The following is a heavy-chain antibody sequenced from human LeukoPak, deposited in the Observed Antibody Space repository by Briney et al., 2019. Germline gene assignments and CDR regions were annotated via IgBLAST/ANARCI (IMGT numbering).Heavy chain of an antibody. Sequence: ASVTVSCKASGYTFTGYYMHWVRQAPGQGLEWMGWINPNSGGTKYAQKFQGRVTMTRDTSISTVHMELTRLRSDDAAVYYCARGYRTGDMTLFAHWGQGTLVTVSS. CDR2: INPNSGGT. V-gene: IGHV1-2*02. J-gene: IGHJ4*02. CDR1: GYTFTGYY. D-gene: IGHD3-3*01. CDR3: ARGYRTGDMTLFAH.